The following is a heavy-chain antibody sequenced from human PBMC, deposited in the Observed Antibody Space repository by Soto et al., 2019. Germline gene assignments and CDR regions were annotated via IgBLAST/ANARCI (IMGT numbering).Heavy chain of an antibody. J-gene: IGHJ6*03. CDR1: GYTLTRNG. V-gene: IGHV1-18*01. D-gene: IGHD5-12*01. Sequence: GASVKDSCNSSGYTLTRNGISWVRPAPGQGHRWMGWISAYNCNTNYAQKLQGRVTMTTDTSTSKAYMELRSLRSDDTAVYYCARDRGYSGYDDPYYYYYYMDVWGKGTTVTV. CDR2: ISAYNCNT. CDR3: ARDRGYSGYDDPYYYYYYMDV.